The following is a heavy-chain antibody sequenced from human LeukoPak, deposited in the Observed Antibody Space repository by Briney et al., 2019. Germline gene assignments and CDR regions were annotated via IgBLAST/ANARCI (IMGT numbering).Heavy chain of an antibody. D-gene: IGHD2-15*01. V-gene: IGHV1-2*02. J-gene: IGHJ5*02. Sequence: GSVKVSCTASGYTFTGYYMHWVRQAPGQGLEWMGWINPNSGGTNYAQKFKGRVTMTRDTSISTAYMEMSRLRSDDTAVYYCARDGSYIVDPGGQGTLVTVSP. CDR2: INPNSGGT. CDR3: ARDGSYIVDP. CDR1: GYTFTGYY.